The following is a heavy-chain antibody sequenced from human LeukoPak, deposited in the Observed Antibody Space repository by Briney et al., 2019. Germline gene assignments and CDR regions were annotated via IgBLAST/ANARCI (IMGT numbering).Heavy chain of an antibody. Sequence: ASVKVSCKVSGYTLTELSMHWVRQAPGKALEWMGGFDPEDVETIYAQKSQGRVTMTEDTSTDTAYMDLSSLRSEDTAAYYCATGADFWSGTFDYRGEGTQVSVSS. CDR1: GYTLTELS. J-gene: IGHJ4*02. V-gene: IGHV1-24*01. D-gene: IGHD3-3*01. CDR2: FDPEDVET. CDR3: ATGADFWSGTFDY.